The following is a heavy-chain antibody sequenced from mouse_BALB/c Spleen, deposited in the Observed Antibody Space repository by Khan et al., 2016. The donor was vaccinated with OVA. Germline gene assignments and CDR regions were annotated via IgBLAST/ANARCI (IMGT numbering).Heavy chain of an antibody. Sequence: EVELVESGAELVKPGASVKLSCTASGFNIKDTYMHWVKQRPEQGLEWIGRIDPANGNTKYDPKFQGKATITADTSSNTAYLQLSSLTSEDTAVYYCARTTVVGDFDYWGQGTTLTVSS. V-gene: IGHV14-3*02. CDR2: IDPANGNT. CDR3: ARTTVVGDFDY. CDR1: GFNIKDTY. J-gene: IGHJ2*01. D-gene: IGHD1-1*01.